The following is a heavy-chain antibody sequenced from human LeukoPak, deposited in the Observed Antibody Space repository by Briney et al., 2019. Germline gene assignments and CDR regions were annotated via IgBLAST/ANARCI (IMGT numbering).Heavy chain of an antibody. D-gene: IGHD7-27*01. J-gene: IGHJ3*01. CDR1: GFTFSTYA. V-gene: IGHV3-30*04. CDR2: ISYNGRTQ. Sequence: PGGSLRLSCVASGFTFSTYAVHWVRQAPGKGLEWVAVISYNGRTQYYADSLKGRFTISRDNSKNTLYLQMNSLTTEDTAVYYCARDGPGLGTNAFDVWGQGTIVSVSS. CDR3: ARDGPGLGTNAFDV.